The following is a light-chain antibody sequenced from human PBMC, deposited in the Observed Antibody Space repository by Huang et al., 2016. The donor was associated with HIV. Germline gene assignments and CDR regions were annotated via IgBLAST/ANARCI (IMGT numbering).Light chain of an antibody. CDR3: QHYNAWPLT. J-gene: IGKJ5*01. CDR2: DTS. Sequence: EIVMTQSPATLSVSPGERATLSCRTSQSISDKLAWYQQKPGQAPRLLIYDTSTRATGIPARLSGSGSGTEFTLTISSLQSEDSAAYYCQHYNAWPLTFGHGTRLEIK. CDR1: QSISDK. V-gene: IGKV3-15*01.